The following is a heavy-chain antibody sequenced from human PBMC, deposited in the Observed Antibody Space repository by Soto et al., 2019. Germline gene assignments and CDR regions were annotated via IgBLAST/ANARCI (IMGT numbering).Heavy chain of an antibody. CDR1: GFTFSSYG. J-gene: IGHJ4*02. V-gene: IGHV3-30*18. CDR3: AKYLYNWNDFDY. Sequence: QVQLVESGGGVVQPGRSLRLSCAASGFTFSSYGMHWVRQAPGKGLEWVAVISYDGSNKYYADSVKDRFTISRDNSKNTLYLQMNSLRAEDTAVYYCAKYLYNWNDFDYWGQGTLVTVSS. D-gene: IGHD1-20*01. CDR2: ISYDGSNK.